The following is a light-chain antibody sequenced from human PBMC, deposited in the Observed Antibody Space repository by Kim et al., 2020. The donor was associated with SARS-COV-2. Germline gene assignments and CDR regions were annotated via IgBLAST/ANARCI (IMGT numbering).Light chain of an antibody. J-gene: IGLJ2*01. CDR2: DVS. CDR1: SNDVGGYNY. V-gene: IGLV2-14*03. CDR3: SSYTSSSTLRV. Sequence: QSITISCTGTSNDVGGYNYVSWYQQHPGKAPKLMIYDVSNRPSGVSNRFSGSKSGNTASLTISGLQAEDEADYYCSSYTSSSTLRVFGGGTQLTVL.